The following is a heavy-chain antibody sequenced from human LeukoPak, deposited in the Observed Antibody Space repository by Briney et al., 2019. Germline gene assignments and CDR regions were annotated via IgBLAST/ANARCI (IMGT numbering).Heavy chain of an antibody. CDR3: ARGHRQFDY. J-gene: IGHJ4*02. CDR2: INHSGST. Sequence: SEALSLACAVYGGSFSGYYWSWIRQPPGKGLEWIGEINHSGSTNYNPSLKSRVTISVDTSKNQFSLKLSSVTAADTAVYYCARGHRQFDYWGQGTLVTVSS. V-gene: IGHV4-34*01. CDR1: GGSFSGYY. D-gene: IGHD1-14*01.